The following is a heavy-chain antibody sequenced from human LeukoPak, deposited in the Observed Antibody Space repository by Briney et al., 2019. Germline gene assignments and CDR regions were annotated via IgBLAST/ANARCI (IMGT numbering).Heavy chain of an antibody. CDR1: GYTFTSYY. J-gene: IGHJ4*02. CDR2: INPSGGST. V-gene: IGHV1-46*01. Sequence: ASVKASCKASGYTFTSYYMHWVRQAPGQGLEWMGIINPSGGSTSYAQKFQGRVTMTRDMSTSTVYMELSSLRSEDTAMYYCASDYYDSSGYVLGYYWGQGTLVTVSS. D-gene: IGHD3-22*01. CDR3: ASDYYDSSGYVLGYY.